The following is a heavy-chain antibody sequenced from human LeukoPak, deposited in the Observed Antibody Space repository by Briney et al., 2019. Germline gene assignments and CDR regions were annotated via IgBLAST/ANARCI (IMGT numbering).Heavy chain of an antibody. CDR2: IFFSGTT. Sequence: SETLSLTCTVSGGPISRSGYYWGWIRQPPGKGLEWIASIFFSGTTYYTPSLKSRLTISVDTSKNQFSLQLSSVTAADTAAYYCARLGGSYGMDVWGQGTTVTVSS. D-gene: IGHD3-16*01. CDR3: ARLGGSYGMDV. V-gene: IGHV4-39*01. J-gene: IGHJ6*02. CDR1: GGPISRSGYY.